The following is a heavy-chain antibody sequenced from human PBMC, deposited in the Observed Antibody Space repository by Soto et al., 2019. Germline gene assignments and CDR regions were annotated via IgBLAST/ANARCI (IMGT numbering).Heavy chain of an antibody. CDR1: GGSISSSSYY. D-gene: IGHD5-12*01. Sequence: QLQLQESGPGLVKPSETLSLTCTVSGGSISSSSYYWGWIRQPPGKGLEWIGSIYYSGSTYYNPSLKSRVTISVDTSKNQFSLKLSSVTAADTAVYYCARHGILVATKIDYWGQGTLVTVSS. CDR2: IYYSGST. J-gene: IGHJ4*02. V-gene: IGHV4-39*01. CDR3: ARHGILVATKIDY.